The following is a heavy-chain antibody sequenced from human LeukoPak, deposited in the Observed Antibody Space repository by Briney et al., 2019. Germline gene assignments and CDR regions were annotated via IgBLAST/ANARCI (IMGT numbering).Heavy chain of an antibody. D-gene: IGHD2-15*01. Sequence: PSETLSLTCAVYGASFSDYYWSWIRQPPGKGLEWIGEINHSGSTNYNPSLKSRVTISVDTSKNQFSPKLSSVTAADTAVYYCARVGPYCSGGSCYSADAYYYYYYMDVWGKGTTVTVSS. J-gene: IGHJ6*03. V-gene: IGHV4-34*01. CDR2: INHSGST. CDR1: GASFSDYY. CDR3: ARVGPYCSGGSCYSADAYYYYYYMDV.